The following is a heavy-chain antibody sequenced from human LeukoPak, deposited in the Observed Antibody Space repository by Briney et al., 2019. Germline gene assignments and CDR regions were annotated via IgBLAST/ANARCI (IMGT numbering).Heavy chain of an antibody. V-gene: IGHV4-39*01. CDR3: ARRIEEQWLDSSWFDP. Sequence: PSETLSLTCTVSGGSISSTSYSWGWIRQPPGKGLEWIGSIYNSGSTDYKPSLKSRVTMSVDTTRNQFSLKLTSVTAADTAVYYCARRIEEQWLDSSWFDPWGQGTLVTVSS. CDR1: GGSISSTSYS. CDR2: IYNSGST. D-gene: IGHD6-19*01. J-gene: IGHJ5*02.